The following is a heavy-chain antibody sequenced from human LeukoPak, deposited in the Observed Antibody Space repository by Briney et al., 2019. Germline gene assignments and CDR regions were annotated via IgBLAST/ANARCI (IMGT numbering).Heavy chain of an antibody. Sequence: SETLSLTCAAYGGSFSDYFWSWIRQPPGKGLEWIGEVNHGGSANYSPSLKSRVTISVDTSKNQFSLKLSSVTAADSAVYYCARGSTYYYGSGSYYYNYWGQGTLVTVSS. CDR1: GGSFSDYF. J-gene: IGHJ4*02. CDR2: VNHGGSA. CDR3: ARGSTYYYGSGSYYYNY. D-gene: IGHD3-10*01. V-gene: IGHV4-34*01.